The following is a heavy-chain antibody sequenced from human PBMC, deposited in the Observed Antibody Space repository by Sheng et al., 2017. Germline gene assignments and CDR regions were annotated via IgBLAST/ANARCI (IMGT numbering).Heavy chain of an antibody. CDR1: GFTFDDYS. Sequence: EVQLVESGGGLVQPGRSLRLSCAASGFTFDDYSMHWVRQAPGKGLEWVSGISWNSGTKGYADSVMGRFTISRDNAKNSLYLQMNSLRVEDMALYYCVKGRTTTVTTTYYFDLWGRGTLVTVSS. CDR3: VKGRTTTVTTTYYFDL. V-gene: IGHV3-9*03. CDR2: ISWNSGTK. J-gene: IGHJ2*01. D-gene: IGHD4-17*01.